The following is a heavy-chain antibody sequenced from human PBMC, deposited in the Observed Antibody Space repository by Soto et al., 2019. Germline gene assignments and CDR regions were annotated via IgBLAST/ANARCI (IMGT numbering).Heavy chain of an antibody. CDR1: GGSISSGGYY. V-gene: IGHV4-31*03. CDR2: IYYSGST. CDR3: ARDRGPPIVATSPANYYYYGMDV. Sequence: SETLSLTCTVSGGSISSGGYYWSWIRQHPGKGLEWIGYIYYSGSTYYNPSLKSRVTISVDTSKNQFSLKLSSVTAADTAVYYRARDRGPPIVATSPANYYYYGMDVWGQGTTVTVSS. D-gene: IGHD5-12*01. J-gene: IGHJ6*02.